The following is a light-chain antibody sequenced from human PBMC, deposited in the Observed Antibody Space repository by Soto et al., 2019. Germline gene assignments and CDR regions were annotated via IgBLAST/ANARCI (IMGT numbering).Light chain of an antibody. Sequence: QSVLTQPPSASGTPGQSVTVSCSGSSSNIGSNTVTWYQQLPGTPPILLLYSNNLRSSGVPDRFSGSRSGTSASLAISGLQSEDEADYYCFLSQSGDRFFGGGTQLTVL. CDR1: SSNIGSNT. CDR2: SNN. J-gene: IGLJ2*01. CDR3: FLSQSGDRF. V-gene: IGLV1-44*01.